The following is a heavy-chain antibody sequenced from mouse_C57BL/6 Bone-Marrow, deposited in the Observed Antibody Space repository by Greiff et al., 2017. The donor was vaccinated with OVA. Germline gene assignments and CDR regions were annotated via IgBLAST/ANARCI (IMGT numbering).Heavy chain of an antibody. CDR1: GYTFTSYW. CDR2: IYPGSGST. Sequence: QVQLQQSGAELVKPGASVKMSCKASGYTFTSYWITWVKQRPGQGLEWIGDIYPGSGSTNYNEKFKSKATLTVDTSSSTAYMQRSSLTSEDSAVYYCAITTVVAKGYWYFDVWGTGTTVTVSS. J-gene: IGHJ1*03. D-gene: IGHD1-1*01. V-gene: IGHV1-55*01. CDR3: AITTVVAKGYWYFDV.